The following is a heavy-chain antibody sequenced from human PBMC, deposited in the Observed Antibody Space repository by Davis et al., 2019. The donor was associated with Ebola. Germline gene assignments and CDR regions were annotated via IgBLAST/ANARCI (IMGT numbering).Heavy chain of an antibody. CDR1: GFTVSGNY. CDR3: ASGESYYPSHFDY. V-gene: IGHV3-66*01. CDR2: IYSGGST. D-gene: IGHD3-10*01. J-gene: IGHJ4*02. Sequence: GGSLRLSCAASGFTVSGNYMSWVRQAPGKGLEWVSVIYSGGSTYYADSVKGRFTISRDNSKNTLYLQMNSLRAEDTAVYYCASGESYYPSHFDYWGQGTLVTVSS.